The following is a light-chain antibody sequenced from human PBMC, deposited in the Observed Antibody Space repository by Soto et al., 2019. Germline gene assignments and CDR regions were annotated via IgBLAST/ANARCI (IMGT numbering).Light chain of an antibody. CDR3: LSYTTSSSYV. V-gene: IGLV2-14*01. CDR2: EVS. J-gene: IGLJ1*01. CDR1: SSDVGAYNR. Sequence: QSALTQPASVSGSPGQSITISCTGTSSDVGAYNRVSWYQQHSGKAPKLMIYEVSNRPSGVSNRFSGSKPGNTASLTISGLQAEDEADYYCLSYTTSSSYVFGTGTKVTVL.